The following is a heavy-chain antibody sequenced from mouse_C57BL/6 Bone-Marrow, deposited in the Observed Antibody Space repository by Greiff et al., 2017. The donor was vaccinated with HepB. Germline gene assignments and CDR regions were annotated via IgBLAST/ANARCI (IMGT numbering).Heavy chain of an antibody. D-gene: IGHD4-1*01. Sequence: QVQLQQSGAELARPGASVKLSCKASGYTFTSYGISWVKQRTGQGLEWIGEIYPRSGNTYYNEKFKGKATLTADKSSSTAYMELRSLTSADSAVYFCARKILFLNWWYFDVWGTGTTVTVSS. J-gene: IGHJ1*03. CDR3: ARKILFLNWWYFDV. CDR1: GYTFTSYG. CDR2: IYPRSGNT. V-gene: IGHV1-81*01.